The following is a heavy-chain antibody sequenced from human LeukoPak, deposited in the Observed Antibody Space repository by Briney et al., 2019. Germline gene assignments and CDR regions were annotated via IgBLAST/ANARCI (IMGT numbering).Heavy chain of an antibody. CDR2: IRSKAYGGTT. CDR1: GFTFSSYG. D-gene: IGHD4-17*01. Sequence: GGSLRLSCAASGFTFSSYGMHWVRQAPGKGLEWVGFIRSKAYGGTTEYAASVKGRFTISRDDSKSIAYLQMNSLKTEDTAVYYCTRDGTDGDYVLDYYYGMDVWGQGTTVTVSS. V-gene: IGHV3-49*04. J-gene: IGHJ6*02. CDR3: TRDGTDGDYVLDYYYGMDV.